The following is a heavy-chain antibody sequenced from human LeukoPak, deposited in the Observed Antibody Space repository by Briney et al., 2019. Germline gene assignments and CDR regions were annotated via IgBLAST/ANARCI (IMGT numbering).Heavy chain of an antibody. CDR2: ISGSSSYI. Sequence: GGSLRLSCAPSGFTFSSYSMNWVRHAPGKGLGWVSSISGSSSYIYYADSVKGRFTISRDNAKNSLDLQMNSLRAEDTAVYYCAGYVWGSYRYSGAFDIWGQGTMVTVSS. CDR1: GFTFSSYS. CDR3: AGYVWGSYRYSGAFDI. V-gene: IGHV3-21*01. D-gene: IGHD3-16*02. J-gene: IGHJ3*02.